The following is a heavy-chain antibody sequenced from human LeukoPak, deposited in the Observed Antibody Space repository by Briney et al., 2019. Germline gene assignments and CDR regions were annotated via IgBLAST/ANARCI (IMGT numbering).Heavy chain of an antibody. CDR3: AKDFVVVPGLVNYFDS. D-gene: IGHD2-15*01. CDR2: ISGSGGST. Sequence: GGSLRLSCAASGFTFSSYAMSWVHQAPGKGLEWVSAISGSGGSTYYADSVKGRFTISRDNSKNTLYLQMNSLRAEDTAVYYCAKDFVVVPGLVNYFDSWGQGTLVTVSA. V-gene: IGHV3-23*01. CDR1: GFTFSSYA. J-gene: IGHJ4*02.